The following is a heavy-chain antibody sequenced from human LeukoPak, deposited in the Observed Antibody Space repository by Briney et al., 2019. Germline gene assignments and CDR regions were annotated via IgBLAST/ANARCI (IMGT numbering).Heavy chain of an antibody. D-gene: IGHD3-10*01. V-gene: IGHV4-39*07. J-gene: IGHJ6*03. CDR3: ARGGAENGSGSYYTEGPEETYYYYMDV. Sequence: SETLSLTCTVSGGSISSSSYYWGWIRQPPGKGLEWIGEINHSGSTNYNPSLKSRVTISVDTSKNQFSLKLSSVTAADTAVYYCARGGAENGSGSYYTEGPEETYYYYMDVWGKGTTVTISS. CDR1: GGSISSSSYY. CDR2: INHSGST.